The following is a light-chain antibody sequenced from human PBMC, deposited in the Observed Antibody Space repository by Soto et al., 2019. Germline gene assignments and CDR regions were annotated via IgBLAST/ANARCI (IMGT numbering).Light chain of an antibody. J-gene: IGLJ2*01. CDR1: SSNIGNNA. CDR3: AAWDDSLNGVV. CDR2: YDD. V-gene: IGLV1-36*01. Sequence: QSVLTQSPSVSEAPRQRVTISCSGSSSNIGNNAVNWYQQLPGMAPKLLIYYDDLLPSGVSDRFSGSKSGTSASLAISGLQSEDEADYYCAAWDDSLNGVVFGGGTKLTVL.